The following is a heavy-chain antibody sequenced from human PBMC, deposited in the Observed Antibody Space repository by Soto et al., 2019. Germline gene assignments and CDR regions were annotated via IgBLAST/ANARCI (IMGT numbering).Heavy chain of an antibody. CDR1: GFTFSSYG. D-gene: IGHD2-2*01. CDR2: IWYDGSNK. J-gene: IGHJ6*02. Sequence: GGSLRLSCAASGFTFSSYGMHWVRQAPGKGLEWVAVIWYDGSNKYYADSVKGRFTISRDNSKNTLYLQMNSLRAEDTAVYYCARNGDGGSTSSIPFYYYYYGMDVWGQGTTVTVSS. V-gene: IGHV3-33*01. CDR3: ARNGDGGSTSSIPFYYYYYGMDV.